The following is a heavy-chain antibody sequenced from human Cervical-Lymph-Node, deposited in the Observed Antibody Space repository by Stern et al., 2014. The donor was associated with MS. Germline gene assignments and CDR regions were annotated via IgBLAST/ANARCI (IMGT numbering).Heavy chain of an antibody. CDR2: INPSGGST. J-gene: IGHJ4*02. V-gene: IGHV1-46*03. Sequence: VQLVESGAEVKKPGASVKVSCKASGYTFTSYYMHWVRQATGQGLEWMGIINPSGGSTSYGQKFQGRVTMTRDTSASTVYMELSSLRSEDTAGYDCANGKYSSSWYIRWGQGTLVTVSS. CDR1: GYTFTSYY. D-gene: IGHD6-13*01. CDR3: ANGKYSSSWYIR.